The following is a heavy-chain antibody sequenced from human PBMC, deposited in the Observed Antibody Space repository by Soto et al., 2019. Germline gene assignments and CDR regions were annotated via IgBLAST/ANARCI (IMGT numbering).Heavy chain of an antibody. D-gene: IGHD2-15*01. CDR1: GGSISSYY. V-gene: IGHV4-59*01. CDR2: IYYSGST. J-gene: IGHJ5*02. CDR3: ARWVVAASGWFDP. Sequence: SETLSLTCTVSGGSISSYYWSWIRQPPGKGLEWIGYIYYSGSTNYNPSLKSRVTISVDTSKNQFSLKLSSVTAADTAVYYCARWVVAASGWFDPWGQGTLVTVSS.